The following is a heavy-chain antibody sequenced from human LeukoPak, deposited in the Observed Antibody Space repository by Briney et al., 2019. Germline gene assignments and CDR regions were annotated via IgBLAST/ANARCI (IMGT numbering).Heavy chain of an antibody. CDR1: GYTFTGYY. D-gene: IGHD3-10*01. V-gene: IGHV1-2*02. CDR2: INPNSGGT. Sequence: GASVKVSCKASGYTFTGYYMHWVRQAPGQGLEWMGWINPNSGGTNYAQKFQGRVTMTRDTSISTAYMELSRLRSDDTAVYYCARGDLWFGELGLIYYYCYMDVWGKGTTVTISS. J-gene: IGHJ6*03. CDR3: ARGDLWFGELGLIYYYCYMDV.